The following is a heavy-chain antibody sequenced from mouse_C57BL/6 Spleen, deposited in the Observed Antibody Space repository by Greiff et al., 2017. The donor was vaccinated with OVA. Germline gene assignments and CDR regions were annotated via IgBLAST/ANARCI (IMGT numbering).Heavy chain of an antibody. J-gene: IGHJ1*03. D-gene: IGHD1-1*01. V-gene: IGHV14-3*01. CDR2: IDPATGNT. CDR1: GFNIKNTY. Sequence: EVQLQQSVAELVRPGASVKLSCTASGFNIKNTYMPWVTQSPEQGLEWIGRIDPATGNTNYAPKFQGKATIAADTSSNTAYLQLSSLTTEDTAIYYCARCYCDGSSLYWYFDVWGTGTTVTVSS. CDR3: ARCYCDGSSLYWYFDV.